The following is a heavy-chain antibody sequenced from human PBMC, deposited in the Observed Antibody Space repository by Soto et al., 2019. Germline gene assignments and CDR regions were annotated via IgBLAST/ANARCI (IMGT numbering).Heavy chain of an antibody. V-gene: IGHV1-8*02. CDR1: GYTFTTHN. Sequence: GASVKVSCKASGYTFTTHNINWVRQATGQGLEWMGWMNPNSGTTGYAQKIQDRITLTRDTPKTTAYMGLSSLTSDDTAVYFCVRYGVAAAYWGQGTQVTVSS. J-gene: IGHJ4*01. CDR3: VRYGVAAAY. CDR2: MNPNSGTT. D-gene: IGHD2-8*01.